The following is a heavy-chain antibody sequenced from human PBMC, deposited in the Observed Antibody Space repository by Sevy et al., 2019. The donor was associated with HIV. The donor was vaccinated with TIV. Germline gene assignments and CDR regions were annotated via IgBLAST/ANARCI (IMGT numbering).Heavy chain of an antibody. CDR3: TRNGGAFDNGFDP. J-gene: IGHJ5*02. CDR1: GFTFSSYD. Sequence: GGSLRLSCTASGFTFSSYDMNWVRQAPGKGLEWVSKISSSGSSIYYAVSVNDRFTISRDNAKNSLNLQMNSLRAEDTAVYYCTRNGGAFDNGFDPWGQGTLVTVSS. V-gene: IGHV3-48*03. D-gene: IGHD2-8*01. CDR2: ISSSGSSI.